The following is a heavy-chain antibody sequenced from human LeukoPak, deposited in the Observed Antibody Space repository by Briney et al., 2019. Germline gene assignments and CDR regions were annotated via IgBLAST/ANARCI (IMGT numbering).Heavy chain of an antibody. J-gene: IGHJ3*02. Sequence: HPGGSLRLSCAASGFTFSNYAMHGVRQAPGKGLEWVAVVSYDGSNKYYADSVKGRFTISRDNSKNTLYLQMNSLRAEDAAIYYCAKSPTVDAAFDIWGQGTMVTVSS. V-gene: IGHV3-30-3*02. CDR1: GFTFSNYA. D-gene: IGHD4-23*01. CDR3: AKSPTVDAAFDI. CDR2: VSYDGSNK.